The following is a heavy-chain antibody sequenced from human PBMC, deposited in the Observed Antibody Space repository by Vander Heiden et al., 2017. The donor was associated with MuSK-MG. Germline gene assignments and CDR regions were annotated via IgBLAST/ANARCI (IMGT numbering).Heavy chain of an antibody. J-gene: IGHJ3*02. V-gene: IGHV4-39*01. D-gene: IGHD2-21*02. CDR3: ARHRHGGTYYSPFHI. CDR2: IYYSGNT. Sequence: QLQLQESGPGLVTPSETLSLTCTVSGDSTSSSNYYWGWIRQPPGKGLEWIASIYYSGNTYYNPSLKSRVTISIDTSKNQFSLNLTSVTAADTSLYYCARHRHGGTYYSPFHIWGQGTMVTVSS. CDR1: GDSTSSSNYY.